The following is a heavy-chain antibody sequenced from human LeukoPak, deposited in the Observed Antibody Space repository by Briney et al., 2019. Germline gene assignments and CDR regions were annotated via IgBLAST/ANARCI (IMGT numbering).Heavy chain of an antibody. D-gene: IGHD3-3*01. J-gene: IGHJ5*02. CDR2: INPSGGST. Sequence: ASVKVSCKASGYTFTSYYMHWVRQAPGQGLEWMGIINPSGGSTSYAQKFQGRVTMTRDTSTSTVYMELSSLRSEDTAVYYCARDLSLFLEWLSGWFDPWGQGTLVTVSS. V-gene: IGHV1-46*03. CDR3: ARDLSLFLEWLSGWFDP. CDR1: GYTFTSYY.